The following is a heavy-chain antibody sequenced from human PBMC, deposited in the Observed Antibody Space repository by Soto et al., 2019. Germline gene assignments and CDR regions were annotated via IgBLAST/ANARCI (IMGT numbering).Heavy chain of an antibody. J-gene: IGHJ5*02. D-gene: IGHD3-10*01. V-gene: IGHV1-69*01. CDR3: AKDRGTQMHLFVWDL. CDR2: IIPIFGST. CDR1: GGVFSSYA. Sequence: QVQLVQSGAEVKKTGSSVKVSCKASGGVFSSYAFSWVRQAPGQGLEWVGAIIPIFGSTNYAQKFQDRVTIIADDSTSTVYMELSSLRSEDTAVYYCAKDRGTQMHLFVWDLWGQVTLVTVSS.